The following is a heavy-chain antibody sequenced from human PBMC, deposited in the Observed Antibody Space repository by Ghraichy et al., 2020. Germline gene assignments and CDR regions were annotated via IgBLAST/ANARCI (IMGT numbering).Heavy chain of an antibody. D-gene: IGHD1-26*01. CDR1: GGSISSYY. CDR2: IYSTGST. CDR3: ARDWRELQISFFDY. Sequence: LSLTCTVSGGSISSYYWSWIRQPPGKGLEWIGYIYSTGSTNYNPSLKSRVTISVDTSKNQFSLKVSSVTAADTAVYYCARDWRELQISFFDYWGQGTLVTVSS. J-gene: IGHJ4*02. V-gene: IGHV4-59*01.